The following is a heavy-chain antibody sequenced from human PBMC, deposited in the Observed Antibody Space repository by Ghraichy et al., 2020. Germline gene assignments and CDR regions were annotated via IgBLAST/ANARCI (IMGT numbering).Heavy chain of an antibody. Sequence: SETLSLTCTVSGDSISSGYYCGWIRQPPGKGLEWIGSIYHSGNTYYNLSLKSRVTLSVDTSKNQFSLRLNSVTAADTAVYYCARLWFGTLSPLVHYWGQGTMVTVSS. D-gene: IGHD3-10*01. CDR2: IYHSGNT. CDR1: GDSISSGYY. J-gene: IGHJ4*02. CDR3: ARLWFGTLSPLVHY. V-gene: IGHV4-38-2*02.